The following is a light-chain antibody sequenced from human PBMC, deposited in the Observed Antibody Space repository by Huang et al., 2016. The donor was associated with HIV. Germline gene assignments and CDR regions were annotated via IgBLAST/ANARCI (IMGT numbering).Light chain of an antibody. V-gene: IGKV3-15*01. CDR2: GTT. J-gene: IGKJ5*01. CDR3: QQYDNWPLT. CDR1: HSVSRH. Sequence: ERVMTQSPATLSVAPGERVTLSCRASHSVSRHSAWYQQKPGQAPRLLIHGTTARDTGIPARFSVSGSGTEFTLAISSLQSEDSGVYFCQQYDNWPLTFGQGTRLEIK.